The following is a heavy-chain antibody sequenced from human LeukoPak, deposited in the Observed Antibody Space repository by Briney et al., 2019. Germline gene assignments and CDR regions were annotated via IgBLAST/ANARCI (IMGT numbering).Heavy chain of an antibody. CDR1: GGSISSYY. J-gene: IGHJ4*02. V-gene: IGHV4-59*01. CDR3: ASAVAGIHF. CDR2: IYYSGST. D-gene: IGHD6-19*01. Sequence: SETLCLTCTVSGGSISSYYWSWIRQPPGKGLEWIGYIYYSGSTNYNPSLKSRVTISVDTSKNQFSLKLSSVTAADTAVYYCASAVAGIHFWGQGTLVTVSS.